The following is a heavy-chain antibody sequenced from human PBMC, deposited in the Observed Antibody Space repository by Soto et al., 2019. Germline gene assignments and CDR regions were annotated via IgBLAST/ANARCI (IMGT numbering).Heavy chain of an antibody. CDR2: IWYDGSNK. Sequence: SLRLSCAASGFTFSSYGMHWVRQAPGKGLEWVAVIWYDGSNKYYADSVKGRFTISRDNSKNTLYLQMNSLRAEDTAVYYCAREGYMVRGVINYYYYGMDVWGQGTTVTVSS. V-gene: IGHV3-33*01. D-gene: IGHD3-10*01. J-gene: IGHJ6*02. CDR3: AREGYMVRGVINYYYYGMDV. CDR1: GFTFSSYG.